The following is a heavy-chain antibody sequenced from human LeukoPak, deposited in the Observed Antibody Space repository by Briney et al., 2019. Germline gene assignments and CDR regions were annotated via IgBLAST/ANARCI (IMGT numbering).Heavy chain of an antibody. Sequence: GASVKVSCKASGYTFTSYDINWVRQATGQGLEWMGWMNPNSGNTGYAQKFQGRVTMTRNTSISTAYMELSSLRSEDTAVYYCARGRGARRGIYGMDVWGQGTTVTVSS. CDR2: MNPNSGNT. CDR1: GYTFTSYD. D-gene: IGHD6-6*01. CDR3: ARGRGARRGIYGMDV. J-gene: IGHJ6*02. V-gene: IGHV1-8*01.